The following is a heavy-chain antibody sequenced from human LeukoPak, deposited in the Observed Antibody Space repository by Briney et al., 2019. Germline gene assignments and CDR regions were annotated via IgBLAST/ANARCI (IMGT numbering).Heavy chain of an antibody. D-gene: IGHD2-2*01. CDR2: IRRKTDGGTA. J-gene: IGHJ4*02. CDR3: ISGFCSSASCYA. Sequence: GGALRLSCEAPGFTFTNTWMGWVRQGPGEGLGWVWRIRRKTDGGTADYAAPVMGRFTISRDDSNNTLYLQMNSLKTEDTAVYYCISGFCSSASCYAWGRGTLVIVSS. V-gene: IGHV3-15*01. CDR1: GFTFTNTW.